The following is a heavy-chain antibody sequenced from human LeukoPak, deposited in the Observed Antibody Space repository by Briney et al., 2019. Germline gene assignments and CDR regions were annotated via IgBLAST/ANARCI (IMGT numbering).Heavy chain of an antibody. D-gene: IGHD3-10*01. CDR1: GFTFSSYG. CDR2: ISYDGSHK. V-gene: IGHV3-30*18. Sequence: GGSLRLSCAASGFTFSSYGMHWVRQTPGKGLAWVAVISYDGSHKYYADSVKGRFTISRDNSKNTLYLQMNSLRAEDTAVYYCAKDRVQRTYYYGSGSPRHYYYYGMDVWGQGTTVTVSS. J-gene: IGHJ6*02. CDR3: AKDRVQRTYYYGSGSPRHYYYYGMDV.